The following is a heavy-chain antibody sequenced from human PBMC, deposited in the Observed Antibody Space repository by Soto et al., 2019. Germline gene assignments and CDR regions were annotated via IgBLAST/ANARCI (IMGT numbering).Heavy chain of an antibody. V-gene: IGHV3-7*04. CDR3: ARGSGSTYKLFDN. Sequence: GGSLRLSCAASGFTFSSYWMSWVRQAPGKGLEWVANINQDGSEKYYVDSERGRFTISRDNAKNSLYLQMNSLRAEDTAVYYCARGSGSTYKLFDNWGQGTLVTVSS. J-gene: IGHJ4*02. CDR2: INQDGSEK. CDR1: GFTFSSYW. D-gene: IGHD3-10*01.